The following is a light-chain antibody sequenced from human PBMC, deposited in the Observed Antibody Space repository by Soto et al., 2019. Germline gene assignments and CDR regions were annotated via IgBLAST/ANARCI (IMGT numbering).Light chain of an antibody. CDR2: DAS. CDR3: QQRSNWLWT. V-gene: IGKV3-11*01. CDR1: QSVSSY. Sequence: EIVLTQSPATLSLSPGEIATLSCRASQSVSSYLAWYQQKPGQAPRLLIYDASNRATGIPARFSGSGSGTDFTLTINSLEPEDFAVYYCQQRSNWLWTFGQGTKVDIK. J-gene: IGKJ1*01.